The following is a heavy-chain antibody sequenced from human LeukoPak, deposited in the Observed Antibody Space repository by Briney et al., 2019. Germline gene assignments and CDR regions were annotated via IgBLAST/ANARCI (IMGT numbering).Heavy chain of an antibody. CDR1: GGSISSSSYY. CDR2: IYYSGST. D-gene: IGHD3-10*01. Sequence: SETLSLTCTVSGGSISSSSYYWVWIRQPPGKGLECIGNIYYSGSTFYNPSLKSRVTISADTSKNQFSLKLSSVTAADTAVYYCVRSHGAYWGQGTLVTVSS. V-gene: IGHV4-39*01. CDR3: VRSHGAY. J-gene: IGHJ4*02.